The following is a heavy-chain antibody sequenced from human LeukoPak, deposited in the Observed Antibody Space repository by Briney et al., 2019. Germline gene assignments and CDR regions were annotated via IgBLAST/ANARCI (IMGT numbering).Heavy chain of an antibody. V-gene: IGHV3-23*01. CDR1: GFTFSSHA. Sequence: PGGSLRLSCTPSGFTFSSHAMSWVRQAPGKGPEFVSAISGWDGTTYYADSVRGRFTISKDNSRNTLSLQMNGLRAEDAAVYYCGKAGRDLDYWGQGTLVAVSS. D-gene: IGHD2-15*01. CDR3: GKAGRDLDY. J-gene: IGHJ4*02. CDR2: ISGWDGTT.